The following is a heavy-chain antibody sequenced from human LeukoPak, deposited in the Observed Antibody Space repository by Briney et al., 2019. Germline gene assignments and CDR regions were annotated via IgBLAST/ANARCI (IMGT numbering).Heavy chain of an antibody. CDR1: GYTFTSYG. CDR3: ARVRAYSSGWYPADY. Sequence: ASVKVSCKASGYTFTSYGISWVRQAPGRGLEWMGWISAYNSNTNYAQKLQGRVTMTTDTSTSTAYMELRSLRSDDTAVYYCARVRAYSSGWYPADYWGQGTLVTVSS. V-gene: IGHV1-18*01. J-gene: IGHJ4*02. CDR2: ISAYNSNT. D-gene: IGHD6-19*01.